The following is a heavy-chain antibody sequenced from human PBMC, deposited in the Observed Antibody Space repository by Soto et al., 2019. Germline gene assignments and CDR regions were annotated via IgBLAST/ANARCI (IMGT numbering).Heavy chain of an antibody. CDR1: GFTFSSYG. V-gene: IGHV3-30*18. D-gene: IGHD2-15*01. CDR2: ISYDGSNK. CDR3: AKDQGGPEPGYYYYYGMDV. Sequence: GGSLRLSCAASGFTFSSYGMHWVRQAPGKGLEWVAVISYDGSNKYYADSVKGRFTISRDNSKNTLYLQMNSLRAEDTAVYYCAKDQGGPEPGYYYYYGMDVWGQGTTVTVSS. J-gene: IGHJ6*02.